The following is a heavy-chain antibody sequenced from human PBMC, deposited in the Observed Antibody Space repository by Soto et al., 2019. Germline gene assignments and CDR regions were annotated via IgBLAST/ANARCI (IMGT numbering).Heavy chain of an antibody. CDR3: AREDAARIERWFDA. V-gene: IGHV4-31*11. J-gene: IGHJ5*02. Sequence: SETLSLTCAVSGGSIISASYSWNWIRQSPGRGLEWIGHIYSSGSTYYNPSLKSRVSISVDTSNNQFSLKPTSVTAADTAVYFCAREDAARIERWFDAWGQGILVTVS. D-gene: IGHD6-6*01. CDR2: IYSSGST. CDR1: GGSIISASYS.